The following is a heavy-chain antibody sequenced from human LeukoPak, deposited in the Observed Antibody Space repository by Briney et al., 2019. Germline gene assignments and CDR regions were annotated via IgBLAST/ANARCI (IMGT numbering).Heavy chain of an antibody. J-gene: IGHJ4*02. CDR3: ARGPTRANSTDY. Sequence: GGSLRLSCVASEFTFSSYAMHWVRQTPGKGLEWVANIKQDGSEKYYVDSVKGRFTISSDNAKNSLYLQMNSLRAEDTAVYYCARGPTRANSTDYWGQGALVTVSS. CDR1: EFTFSSYA. CDR2: IKQDGSEK. D-gene: IGHD2/OR15-2a*01. V-gene: IGHV3-7*01.